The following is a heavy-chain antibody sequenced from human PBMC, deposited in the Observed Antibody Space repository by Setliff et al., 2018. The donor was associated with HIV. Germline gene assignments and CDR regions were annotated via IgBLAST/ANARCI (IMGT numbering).Heavy chain of an antibody. D-gene: IGHD2-15*01. V-gene: IGHV1-3*01. Sequence: ASVKVSCKASGYTFTSYAIHWVRQAPGQSLEWMGWINAGYGNTKYSQKFQGRVTITRDASASTAYMELSSLRSEDTAGYYCARHCNAGTCYFYILGQGTMVTVSS. CDR1: GYTFTSYA. CDR2: INAGYGNT. CDR3: ARHCNAGTCYFYI. J-gene: IGHJ3*02.